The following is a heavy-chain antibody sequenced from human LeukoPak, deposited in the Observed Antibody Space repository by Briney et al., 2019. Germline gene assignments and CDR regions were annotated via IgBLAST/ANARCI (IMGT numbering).Heavy chain of an antibody. Sequence: PSGTLSLTCAVSGGSISSSNWWSWVRQPPGKGLEWIGEIYHSGSTYYNPSLKSRVTISVDRSKNQFSLKLSSVTAADTAVYYCAREGSSTVPDAFDIWGQGTMVTVSS. CDR1: GGSISSSNW. CDR2: IYHSGST. CDR3: AREGSSTVPDAFDI. J-gene: IGHJ3*02. D-gene: IGHD2-2*01. V-gene: IGHV4-4*02.